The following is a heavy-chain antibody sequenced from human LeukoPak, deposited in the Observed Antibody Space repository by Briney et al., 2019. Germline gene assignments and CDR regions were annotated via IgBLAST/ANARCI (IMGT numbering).Heavy chain of an antibody. J-gene: IGHJ4*02. CDR3: AGTDKYSSSWEIDY. CDR1: GYTFTGYY. Sequence: GASVKVSCKASGYTFTGYYMHWVRQAPGQGLEWMGRINPNSGGTNYAQKFQGRVTMTRDTSISTAYMELSRLRSDDTAVYYCAGTDKYSSSWEIDYWGQGTLVTVSS. D-gene: IGHD6-13*01. CDR2: INPNSGGT. V-gene: IGHV1-2*06.